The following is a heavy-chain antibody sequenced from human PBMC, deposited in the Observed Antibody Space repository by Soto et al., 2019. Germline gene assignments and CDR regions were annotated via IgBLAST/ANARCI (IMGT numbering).Heavy chain of an antibody. CDR1: GFTFSSYA. Sequence: PGGSLRLSCAASGFTFSSYAMRWVRQAPGKGLEWVAVISYDGSNKYYADSVKGRFTISRDNSKNTLYLQMNSLRAEDTAVYYCAGDPPYDSLDYYYGMDVWGQGTTVTVSS. CDR3: AGDPPYDSLDYYYGMDV. J-gene: IGHJ6*02. CDR2: ISYDGSNK. D-gene: IGHD3-22*01. V-gene: IGHV3-30-3*01.